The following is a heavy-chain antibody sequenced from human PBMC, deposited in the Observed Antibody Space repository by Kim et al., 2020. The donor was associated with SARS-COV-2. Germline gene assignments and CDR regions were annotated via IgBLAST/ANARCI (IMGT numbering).Heavy chain of an antibody. V-gene: IGHV1-2*02. CDR1: GYTFTGYY. J-gene: IGHJ4*02. CDR3: ARGGHSLASSGWSGY. D-gene: IGHD6-19*01. Sequence: ASVKVSCKASGYTFTGYYMHWVRQAPGQGLEWMGWINPNSGGTNYAQKFQGRVTMTRDTSISTAYMELSRLRSDDTAVYYCARGGHSLASSGWSGYWGQGTLVTVSS. CDR2: INPNSGGT.